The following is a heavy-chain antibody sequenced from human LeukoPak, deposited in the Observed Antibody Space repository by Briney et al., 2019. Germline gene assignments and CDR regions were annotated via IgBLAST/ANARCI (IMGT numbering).Heavy chain of an antibody. D-gene: IGHD6-13*01. CDR2: ITSRSSTI. V-gene: IGHV3-48*04. Sequence: PGGSLRLSCAASGFTFSSYRMNWVRQAPGKGLEWVSYITSRSSTIYYADSVKGRFTISRDNAKNSLYLQMNSLRAEDTAVYYCARGLYSSSWYDFDYWGQGSLVTVSS. J-gene: IGHJ4*02. CDR3: ARGLYSSSWYDFDY. CDR1: GFTFSSYR.